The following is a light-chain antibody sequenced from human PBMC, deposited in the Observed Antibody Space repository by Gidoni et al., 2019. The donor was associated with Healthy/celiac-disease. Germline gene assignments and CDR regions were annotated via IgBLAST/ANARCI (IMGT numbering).Light chain of an antibody. CDR3: QAWDSSVV. J-gene: IGLJ2*01. CDR2: QES. Sequence: VHTGKTASKTGTGDSLCDKWACQYQQKPGQSPVLVIYQESKRTPERPARFSGSNTGNTATLTVSGTQDMDEDDYYCQAWDSSVVFGGGTKLTVL. V-gene: IGLV3-1*01. CDR1: SLCDKW.